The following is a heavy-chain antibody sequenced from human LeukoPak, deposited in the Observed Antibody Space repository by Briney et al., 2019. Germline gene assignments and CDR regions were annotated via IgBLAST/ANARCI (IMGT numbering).Heavy chain of an antibody. Sequence: SETLSLTCTVSGGSISSYYWSWIRQPPGKGLEWIGYIYYSGSTNYNPSLKSRVTISVDTSKNQFSLKLSSVTAADTAVYYCARVPSYCSSTSCYVGRYYHYGMDVWGQGTTVTVSS. V-gene: IGHV4-59*12. CDR2: IYYSGST. CDR3: ARVPSYCSSTSCYVGRYYHYGMDV. J-gene: IGHJ6*02. CDR1: GGSISSYY. D-gene: IGHD2-2*01.